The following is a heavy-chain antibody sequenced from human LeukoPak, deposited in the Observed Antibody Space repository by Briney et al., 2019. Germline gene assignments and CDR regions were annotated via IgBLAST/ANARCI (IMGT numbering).Heavy chain of an antibody. V-gene: IGHV3-11*01. Sequence: LSLTCAVYGGSSSGYYWSWIRQAPGKGLEWVSYISSSASTIYYADSVKGRFTISRDNAKNSLYLQMNSLRAEDTAVYYCASYYYGSGSFDYWGQGTLVTVSS. CDR1: GGSSSGYY. J-gene: IGHJ4*02. D-gene: IGHD3-10*01. CDR2: ISSSASTI. CDR3: ASYYYGSGSFDY.